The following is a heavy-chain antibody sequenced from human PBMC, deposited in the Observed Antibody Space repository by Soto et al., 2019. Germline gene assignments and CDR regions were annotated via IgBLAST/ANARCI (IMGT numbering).Heavy chain of an antibody. Sequence: GSSVQVSCKASVGTFSSYAISWVRQAPGQGLEWMGGIIPIFGTANYAQKFQGRVTITADESTSTAYMELSSLRSEDTAVYYCARAWNVESRDYYYYGMDVRARRSSVTVSS. CDR2: IIPIFGTA. CDR3: ARAWNVESRDYYYYGMDV. J-gene: IGHJ6*02. V-gene: IGHV1-69*13. D-gene: IGHD3-3*01. CDR1: VGTFSSYA.